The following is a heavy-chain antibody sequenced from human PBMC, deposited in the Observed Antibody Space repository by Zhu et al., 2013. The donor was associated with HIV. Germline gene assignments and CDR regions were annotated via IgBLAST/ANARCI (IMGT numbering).Heavy chain of an antibody. CDR1: GFTFSSYG. Sequence: VQLVESGGGVVQPGRSLRLSCAASGFTFSSYGMHWVRQAPGKGLEWVAVISYDGSNKYYADSVKGRFTISRDNSKNTLYLQMNSLRAEDTAVYYCAKDRSSGWYRGSWGMDVWGQGTTVTGLL. CDR2: ISYDGSNK. J-gene: IGHJ6*02. V-gene: IGHV3-30*18. D-gene: IGHD6-19*01. CDR3: AKDRSSGWYRGSWGMDV.